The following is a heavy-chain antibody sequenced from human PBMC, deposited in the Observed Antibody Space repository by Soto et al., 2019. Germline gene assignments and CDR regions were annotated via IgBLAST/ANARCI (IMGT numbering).Heavy chain of an antibody. CDR2: IYYIGNT. D-gene: IGHD3-22*01. J-gene: IGHJ4*02. CDR1: GDSINTYY. V-gene: IGHV4-59*08. CDR3: VRPMRGASSIFDY. Sequence: PSETLSLTCTVSGDSINTYYWSWIRQPPVKGLELIGFIYYIGNTYYVPSLKSRVAISLYTSKNHVSLKLTFLIAADTAVYYSVRPMRGASSIFDYWGPGTLVT.